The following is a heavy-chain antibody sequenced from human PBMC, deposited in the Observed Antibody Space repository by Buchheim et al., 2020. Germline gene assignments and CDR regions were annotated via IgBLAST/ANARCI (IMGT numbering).Heavy chain of an antibody. CDR1: GFTFSSYA. CDR2: ISYDGSNK. D-gene: IGHD3-22*01. V-gene: IGHV3-30-3*01. CDR3: ARDRTLYGVITYDAFDI. Sequence: QVQLVESGGGVVQPGRSLRLSCAASGFTFSSYAMHWVRQAPGKGLEWVAVISYDGSNKYYADSVKGRFTISRDNSKNTLYLQMNSLRAEDTAVYYCARDRTLYGVITYDAFDIWGQGT. J-gene: IGHJ3*02.